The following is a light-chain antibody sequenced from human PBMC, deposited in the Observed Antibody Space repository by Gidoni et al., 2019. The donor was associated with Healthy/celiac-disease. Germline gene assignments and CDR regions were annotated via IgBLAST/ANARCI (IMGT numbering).Light chain of an antibody. Sequence: DIQMTQSPSSLSASVGDRVTITCQASQDISNYLNWDQQKPGKAPKLLIYDASNLETGVPSRFSGSGSGTDFTFNISSLQPEDIATYYCQQYDNLYTFGQGTKLEIK. CDR2: DAS. CDR1: QDISNY. J-gene: IGKJ2*01. CDR3: QQYDNLYT. V-gene: IGKV1-33*01.